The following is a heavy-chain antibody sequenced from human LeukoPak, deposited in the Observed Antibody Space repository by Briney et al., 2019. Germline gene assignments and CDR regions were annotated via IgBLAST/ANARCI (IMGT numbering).Heavy chain of an antibody. CDR2: INGSRGST. CDR3: AKDPTYYGDYEGY. D-gene: IGHD4-17*01. CDR1: GFPFSSYA. V-gene: IGHV3-23*01. Sequence: GSLRLSCAASGFPFSSYAMSWGRPAPGKGVEWVSAINGSRGSTYYADSVNVRFTISRDNSKNTLYLQMNSLRAEDTAVYYCAKDPTYYGDYEGYWGQGTLVTVST. J-gene: IGHJ4*02.